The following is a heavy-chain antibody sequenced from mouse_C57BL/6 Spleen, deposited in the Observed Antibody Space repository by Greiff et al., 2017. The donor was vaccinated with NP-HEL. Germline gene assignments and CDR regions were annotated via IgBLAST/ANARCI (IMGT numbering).Heavy chain of an antibody. J-gene: IGHJ4*01. CDR3: ARGTTVVHAMDY. D-gene: IGHD1-1*01. CDR1: GYAFSSSW. Sequence: VQLQESGPELVKPGASVKISCKASGYAFSSSWMNWVKQRPGTGLEWIGRIYPGDGDPNYNGKFKGKATLTADKSSSTAYMQLSSLTSEDSAVYFCARGTTVVHAMDYWGQGTSVAVSS. V-gene: IGHV1-82*01. CDR2: IYPGDGDP.